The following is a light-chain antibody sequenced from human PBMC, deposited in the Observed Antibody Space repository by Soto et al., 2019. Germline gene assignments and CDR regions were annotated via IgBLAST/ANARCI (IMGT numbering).Light chain of an antibody. CDR1: SSNIGAGYD. V-gene: IGLV1-40*01. J-gene: IGLJ2*01. CDR2: GNS. CDR3: QSYDSGLRVSV. Sequence: QSLLTQPPSVSGAPGQRVTISCTGSSSNIGAGYDVHWYQQLPGTAPKLLIYGNSNRPSGVPDRFSGSKSGTSASLAITGLQAEDEADYYCQSYDSGLRVSVFGGGTKLTVL.